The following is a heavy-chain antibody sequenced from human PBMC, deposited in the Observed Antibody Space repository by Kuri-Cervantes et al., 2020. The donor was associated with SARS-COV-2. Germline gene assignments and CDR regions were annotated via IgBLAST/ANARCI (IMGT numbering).Heavy chain of an antibody. J-gene: IGHJ6*02. CDR3: ARDTGGTMIYYYYYYGMDV. V-gene: IGHV3-7*01. CDR1: GFTFSSYW. D-gene: IGHD2-8*02. CDR2: IKQDGSEK. Sequence: GGSLRLSCAASGFTFSSYWTSWVRQAPGKGLEWVANIKQDGSEKYYVDSVKGRFTISRDNAENSLYLQMNSLRAEDTAVYYCARDTGGTMIYYYYYYGMDVWGQGTTVTVSS.